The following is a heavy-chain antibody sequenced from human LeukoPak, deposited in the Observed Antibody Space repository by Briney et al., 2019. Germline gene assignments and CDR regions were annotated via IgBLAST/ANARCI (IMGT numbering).Heavy chain of an antibody. CDR3: ARNDYRGVTNFDP. CDR1: GGSISPYF. D-gene: IGHD3-10*01. Sequence: SETLSLTCTVPGGSISPYFWSWIRQPPGKGLEWIGYISYTGHTNYNPSLKSRVTISIDTSKNHFSLQLTSVTAADTAVYFCARNDYRGVTNFDPWGQGTLVTVSS. J-gene: IGHJ5*02. CDR2: ISYTGHT. V-gene: IGHV4-59*01.